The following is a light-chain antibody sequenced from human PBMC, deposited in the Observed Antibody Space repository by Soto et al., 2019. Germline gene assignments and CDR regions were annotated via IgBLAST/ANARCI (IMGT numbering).Light chain of an antibody. V-gene: IGLV2-18*02. CDR3: SSYTSSSTYV. CDR1: SSDVGSYNR. J-gene: IGLJ1*01. Sequence: QSVLTQPPSVSGSPVQSVTISCTGTSSDVGSYNRVSWYHQPPGTAPKLMIYEVSNRPSGVPDRFSGSKSGNTASLTISGLQAEDEADYYCSSYTSSSTYVFGTGTRSPS. CDR2: EVS.